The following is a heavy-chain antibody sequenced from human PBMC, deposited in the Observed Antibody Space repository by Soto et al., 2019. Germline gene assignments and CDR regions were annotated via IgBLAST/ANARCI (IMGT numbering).Heavy chain of an antibody. V-gene: IGHV3-72*01. CDR1: GFTFSDHY. D-gene: IGHD3-22*01. CDR2: IKNRANRYTT. Sequence: PGGSLRLSCAASGFTFSDHYMEWVRQAPGKGLEWVGRIKNRANRYTTEYAASVRGRFTISRDDSKNSLFLQMNSLTTEDAALYYCASFHYDSSGYTDSWGHGTLVTVSS. J-gene: IGHJ5*01. CDR3: ASFHYDSSGYTDS.